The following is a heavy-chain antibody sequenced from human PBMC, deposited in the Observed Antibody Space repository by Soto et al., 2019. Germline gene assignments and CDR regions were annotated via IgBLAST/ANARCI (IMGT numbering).Heavy chain of an antibody. V-gene: IGHV3-66*04. J-gene: IGHJ4*02. D-gene: IGHD5-18*01. CDR2: IYSGGST. CDR1: GVTVSSNY. CDR3: ARHGYNYGGGYFDY. Sequence: EVQLVESGGGSVQPGGSLRLSCAASGVTVSSNYMSWVRQAPGKGLEWVSVIYSGGSTYYGDSVKGRFTISRDNSKNTLYLQMNSLRAEDTAVYYCARHGYNYGGGYFDYWGQGTLVTVSS.